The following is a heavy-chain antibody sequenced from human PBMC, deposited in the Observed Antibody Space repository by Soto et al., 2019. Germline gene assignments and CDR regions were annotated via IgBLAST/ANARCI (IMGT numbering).Heavy chain of an antibody. CDR3: ARDPGKYYDSSGFPYFDY. CDR2: IYYSGST. Sequence: QVQLQESGPGLVKPSQTLSLTCTVSGGSISSGGYYWSWIRQHPGKGLEWIGYIYYSGSTYYNPSLKSRVTRSVDTSKNQFSLKLSSVTAADTAVYYCARDPGKYYDSSGFPYFDYWGQGTLVTVSS. CDR1: GGSISSGGYY. J-gene: IGHJ4*02. V-gene: IGHV4-31*03. D-gene: IGHD3-22*01.